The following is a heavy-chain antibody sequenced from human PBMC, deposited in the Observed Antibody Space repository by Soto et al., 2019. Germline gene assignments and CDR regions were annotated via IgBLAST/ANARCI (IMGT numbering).Heavy chain of an antibody. CDR3: ARGIMITFGGVRAKYYFDY. J-gene: IGHJ4*02. Sequence: SETLSLTCTVSGGSISSGGYYWSWIRQHPGKGLEWIGYIYYSGSTYYNPSLKSRVTISVDTSKNQFSLKLSSVTAADTAVYYCARGIMITFGGVRAKYYFDYWGQGTLVTVSS. CDR1: GGSISSGGYY. D-gene: IGHD3-16*01. CDR2: IYYSGST. V-gene: IGHV4-31*03.